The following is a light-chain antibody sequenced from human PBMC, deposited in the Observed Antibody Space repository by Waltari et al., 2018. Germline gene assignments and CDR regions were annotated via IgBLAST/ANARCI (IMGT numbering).Light chain of an antibody. Sequence: QSVLTQPPSVSGAPGQTVTISCTGSSSHIGSTYDVHWYQQLPVTPPKLLIYGNSNRPSGVPDRFSGSKSGTSASLAITGLQAEDEADYYCQSYDRSLNGHVVFGGGTKVTVL. CDR1: SSHIGSTYD. J-gene: IGLJ2*01. CDR2: GNS. CDR3: QSYDRSLNGHVV. V-gene: IGLV1-40*01.